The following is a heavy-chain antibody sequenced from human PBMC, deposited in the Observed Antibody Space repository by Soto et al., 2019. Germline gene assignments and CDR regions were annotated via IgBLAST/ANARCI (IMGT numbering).Heavy chain of an antibody. CDR3: ARDIDYDILTGYYQGMDV. Sequence: AGGSLRLSCVASGFTFSSYAMHWVRQAPGKGLEWVAVISYDGSNKYYADSVKGRFTISRDNSKNTLYLQMNSLRAEDTAVYYCARDIDYDILTGYYQGMDVWGQGTTVTVSS. CDR1: GFTFSSYA. J-gene: IGHJ6*02. D-gene: IGHD3-9*01. CDR2: ISYDGSNK. V-gene: IGHV3-30-3*01.